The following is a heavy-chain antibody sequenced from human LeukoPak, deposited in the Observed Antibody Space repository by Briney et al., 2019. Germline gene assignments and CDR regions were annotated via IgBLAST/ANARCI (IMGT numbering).Heavy chain of an antibody. CDR2: ITSKTYNYAT. D-gene: IGHD3-22*01. Sequence: GGSLKLSCATSGFTFSGFDIHWVRQASGKGLEWVGRITSKTYNYATAYDASVKGRFTISRDDSEKTAYLQMNSLRIEDTAVYYCAKVARYYDSSGSFDYWGQGTLVTVSS. J-gene: IGHJ4*02. CDR1: GFTFSGFD. V-gene: IGHV3-73*01. CDR3: AKVARYYDSSGSFDY.